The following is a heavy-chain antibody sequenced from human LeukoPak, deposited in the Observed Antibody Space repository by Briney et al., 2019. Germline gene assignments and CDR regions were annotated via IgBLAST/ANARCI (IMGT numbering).Heavy chain of an antibody. CDR2: ISAYNGNT. V-gene: IGHV1-18*01. CDR3: ARDMGELWYPQDYYYYMDV. CDR1: GYTFTSYG. J-gene: IGHJ6*03. Sequence: ASVKVSCKASGYTFTSYGISWVRQAPGQGLEWMGWISAYNGNTNYAQKLQGRVTMTTDTSTSTAYMELRSLRSDDTAVYYCARDMGELWYPQDYYYYMDVWGQGTTVTVSS. D-gene: IGHD3-16*01.